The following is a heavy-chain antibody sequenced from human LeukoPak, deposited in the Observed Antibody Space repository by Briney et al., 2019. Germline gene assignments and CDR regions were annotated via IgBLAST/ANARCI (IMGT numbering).Heavy chain of an antibody. V-gene: IGHV4-39*01. J-gene: IGHJ4*02. CDR1: GGSISSSSYY. Sequence: SETLSLTCTVSGGSISSSSYYWGWIRQPPGKGLEWIGTIYYSGSTYYNPSLKSRVTISVDTSKNQFSLKLNSVTATDTAVYYCARRGVGIADSGKIDHWGQGTLVTVSS. CDR3: ARRGVGIADSGKIDH. D-gene: IGHD6-13*01. CDR2: IYYSGST.